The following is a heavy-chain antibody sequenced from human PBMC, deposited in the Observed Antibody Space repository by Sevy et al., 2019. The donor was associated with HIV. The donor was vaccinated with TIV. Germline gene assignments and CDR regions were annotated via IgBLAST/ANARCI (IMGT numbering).Heavy chain of an antibody. D-gene: IGHD6-25*01. V-gene: IGHV3-33*06. CDR3: VKARFVGSGWAGNFDY. CDR2: IWKDGEHK. J-gene: IGHJ4*02. Sequence: GGSLRLSCAASGFNFKTYGMHWVRQAPGKGLGWVAVIWKDGEHKYYADSVRGRFTFSRDSSRNIVTLQMNGLRVEDTAVYYCVKARFVGSGWAGNFDYWGQGAMVTVSS. CDR1: GFNFKTYG.